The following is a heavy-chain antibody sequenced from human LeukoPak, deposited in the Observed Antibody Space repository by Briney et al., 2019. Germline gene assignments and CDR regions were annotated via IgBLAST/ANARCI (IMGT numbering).Heavy chain of an antibody. D-gene: IGHD6-19*01. CDR2: INPNSGDT. Sequence: ASVKVSCKASGHTFTGYYRHWERRAPGQGLEWMGWINPNSGDTNYAQKFQGRVTMTRDTYISTAYMELRRLRSDDTAVYYCARDLSRWLVPPRAFDIWGQGTMVTVSS. CDR3: ARDLSRWLVPPRAFDI. CDR1: GHTFTGYY. J-gene: IGHJ3*02. V-gene: IGHV1-2*02.